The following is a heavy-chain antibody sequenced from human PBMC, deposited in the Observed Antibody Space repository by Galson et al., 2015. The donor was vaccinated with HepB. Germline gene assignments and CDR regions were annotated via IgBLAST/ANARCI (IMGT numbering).Heavy chain of an antibody. Sequence: SLRLSCAASGFTFSSYGMHWVRQAPGKGLEWVSSITSSSVYIYYGDSVKGRFTISRDNAKNSLYLQMNSLRAEDTAVYYCAREDCSSTSCRYYGSGVDYWGQGTLVTVSS. CDR3: AREDCSSTSCRYYGSGVDY. J-gene: IGHJ4*02. V-gene: IGHV3-21*01. CDR2: ITSSSVYI. CDR1: GFTFSSYG. D-gene: IGHD2-2*01.